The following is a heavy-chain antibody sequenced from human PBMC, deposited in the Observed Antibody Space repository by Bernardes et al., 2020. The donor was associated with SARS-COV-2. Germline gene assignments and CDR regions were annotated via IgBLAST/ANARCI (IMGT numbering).Heavy chain of an antibody. CDR1: GFTFSSYA. Sequence: GGSLRLSCAASGFTFSSYAMSWVRQAPGKGLKWVSSISGSDYSTYFADSVKGRFTISRDNSKNTLYLQMYSLRAEDTAVYYCAKRYYYDSSGYDDYFFDYWGQGTLVTVSS. D-gene: IGHD3-22*01. CDR2: ISGSDYST. J-gene: IGHJ4*02. CDR3: AKRYYYDSSGYDDYFFDY. V-gene: IGHV3-23*01.